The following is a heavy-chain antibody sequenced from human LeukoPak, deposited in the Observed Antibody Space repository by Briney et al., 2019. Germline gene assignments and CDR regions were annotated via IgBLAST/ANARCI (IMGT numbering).Heavy chain of an antibody. CDR3: AKDPRYSGLSGFDY. CDR2: ISDSGGTT. Sequence: GGSLRLSCAASGFTFSSNAMTWVRQAPGKGLECVSGISDSGGTTYYADSVKGRFTISRDNSKNTLYLQVNSLRAEDTAVYYCAKDPRYSGLSGFDYWGQGTLVTVSS. V-gene: IGHV3-23*01. D-gene: IGHD3-16*02. J-gene: IGHJ4*02. CDR1: GFTFSSNA.